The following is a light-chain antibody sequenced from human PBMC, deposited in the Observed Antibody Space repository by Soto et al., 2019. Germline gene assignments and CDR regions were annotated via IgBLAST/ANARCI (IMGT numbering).Light chain of an antibody. V-gene: IGLV2-14*01. CDR3: SSYTSSSTGNWV. CDR2: DVS. CDR1: SSDVGGYNY. J-gene: IGLJ3*02. Sequence: QSALTQPAPVSGSPGQSITISCTGTSSDVGGYNYVSWYQQHPGKAPKLMIYDVSNRPSGVSNRFSGSKSGNTASLTISGLQAEDEADYYCSSYTSSSTGNWVFGGGTKLTVL.